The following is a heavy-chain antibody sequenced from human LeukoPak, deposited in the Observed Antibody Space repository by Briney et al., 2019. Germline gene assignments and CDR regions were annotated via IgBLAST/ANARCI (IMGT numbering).Heavy chain of an antibody. J-gene: IGHJ4*02. D-gene: IGHD3-10*01. CDR1: GFTFDDYG. V-gene: IGHV3-20*04. CDR3: ARGLYYGSGSYY. Sequence: GGSLRLSCAASGFTFDDYGMSWVRQAPGKGLEWVSGINWNGGSTGYADSVKGRFTISRDNAKNSLYLQMNSLRAEDTAVYYCARGLYYGSGSYYWGQGTLVTVSS. CDR2: INWNGGST.